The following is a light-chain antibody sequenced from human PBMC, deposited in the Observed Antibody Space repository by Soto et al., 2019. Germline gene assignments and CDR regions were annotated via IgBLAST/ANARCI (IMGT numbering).Light chain of an antibody. CDR3: QQYNNWPGT. CDR1: QSVKRK. Sequence: EIVMTQSPATLSVSPGERATLSCRASQSVKRKLAWYQQKPGQAPSLLIYGASTRATGIPARFSGSGSGTEFTLTISSLQSEYFAVYYCQQYNNWPGTFGQGTKVEI. CDR2: GAS. J-gene: IGKJ1*01. V-gene: IGKV3-15*01.